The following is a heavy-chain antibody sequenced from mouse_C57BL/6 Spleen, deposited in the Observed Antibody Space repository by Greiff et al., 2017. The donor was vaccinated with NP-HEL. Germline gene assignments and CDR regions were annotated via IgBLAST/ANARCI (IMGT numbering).Heavy chain of an antibody. Sequence: ESGPGLVKPSQSLSLTCSVTGYSITSGYYWNWIRQFPGNKLEWMGYISYDGSNNYNPSLKNRISITRDTSKNQFFLKLNSVTTEDTATYYCARDWDCNPDYGGQGTTLTVSS. CDR1: GYSITSGYY. D-gene: IGHD4-1*01. CDR3: ARDWDCNPDY. J-gene: IGHJ2*01. CDR2: ISYDGSN. V-gene: IGHV3-6*01.